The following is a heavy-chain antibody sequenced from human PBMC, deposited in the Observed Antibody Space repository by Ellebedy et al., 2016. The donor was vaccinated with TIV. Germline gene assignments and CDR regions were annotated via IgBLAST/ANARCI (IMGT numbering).Heavy chain of an antibody. Sequence: MPSETLSLTCSVSGGSVSSTRYYWAWICQPPGKGLEYIGSVYYSGRPYYNPSFTSRVTLGTYPSKTQLSLHVRTVAATDTSIYYCARIDPWQPIDDWGQGILVTVSS. V-gene: IGHV4-39*01. CDR2: VYYSGRP. D-gene: IGHD2-21*01. J-gene: IGHJ4*02. CDR3: ARIDPWQPIDD. CDR1: GGSVSSTRYY.